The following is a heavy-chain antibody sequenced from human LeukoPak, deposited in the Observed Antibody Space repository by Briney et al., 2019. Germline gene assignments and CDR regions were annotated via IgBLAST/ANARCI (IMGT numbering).Heavy chain of an antibody. CDR2: IWYDGSNK. D-gene: IGHD5-18*01. CDR3: ARDPVHTAVLPVDY. CDR1: GFTFSSYG. V-gene: IGHV3-33*01. J-gene: IGHJ4*02. Sequence: GGSLRLSCAASGFTFSSYGMHWVRQAPGKGLEWVAVIWYDGSNKYYADSVKGRFTISRDNSKNTLYLQMNSLRAEDTAVYYCARDPVHTAVLPVDYWGQGTLVTVSS.